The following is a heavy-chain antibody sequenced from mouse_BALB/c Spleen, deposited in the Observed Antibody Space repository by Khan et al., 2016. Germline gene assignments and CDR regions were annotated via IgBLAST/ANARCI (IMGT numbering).Heavy chain of an antibody. Sequence: QVTLKESGPGILQPSQTLSLTCSFSGFSLSTSNVGVSWIRQPSGKGLEWLAHIYWDDDKRYNPSLKSRPTISKDTSSTPVFLQITSVDTAATATYYCTPQLGRGFAYWGQGTLVTVSA. V-gene: IGHV8-12*01. CDR2: IYWDDDK. D-gene: IGHD4-1*02. J-gene: IGHJ3*01. CDR3: TPQLGRGFAY. CDR1: GFSLSTSNVG.